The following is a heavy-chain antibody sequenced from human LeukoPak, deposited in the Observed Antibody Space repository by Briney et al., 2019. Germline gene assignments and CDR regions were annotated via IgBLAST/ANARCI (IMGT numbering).Heavy chain of an antibody. J-gene: IGHJ5*02. V-gene: IGHV1-18*01. CDR2: ISAYNGNT. Sequence: ASVKVSCKASGYTFTSYSISWVRQAPGQGLEWMGWISAYNGNTNYAQKLQGRVTMTTDTSTSTAYMELRSLRSDDTAVYYCARLGGYYGSGNNWFDPWGQGTLVTVSS. D-gene: IGHD3-10*01. CDR1: GYTFTSYS. CDR3: ARLGGYYGSGNNWFDP.